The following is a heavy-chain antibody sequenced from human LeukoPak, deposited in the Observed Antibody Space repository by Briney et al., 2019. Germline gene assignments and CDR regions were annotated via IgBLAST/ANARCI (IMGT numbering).Heavy chain of an antibody. CDR2: ISGYNGNT. D-gene: IGHD2/OR15-2a*01. CDR3: ARGGIDIVTVPVSNWFDP. J-gene: IGHJ5*02. Sequence: GASVKVSCKASGYTFTRYGFSWVRQAPGQGLEWMGWISGYNGNTKYAQKFQGRVTMTTDTSTSTAYMELRSLRSDDTAVYYCARGGIDIVTVPVSNWFDPWGQGTLVTVSS. CDR1: GYTFTRYG. V-gene: IGHV1-18*01.